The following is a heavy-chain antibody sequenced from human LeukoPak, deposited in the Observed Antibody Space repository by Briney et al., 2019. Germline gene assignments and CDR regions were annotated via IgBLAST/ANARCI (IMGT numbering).Heavy chain of an antibody. V-gene: IGHV4-34*01. Sequence: PSETLSLTCAVYGGSFSGYYWSWIRQPPGKGLEWIGEINHSGSTNYNPSLKSRVTISVDTSKNQFSLKLSSVTAADTAVYYCARDSRNYYDSSGRYYSDYWGQGTLVTVSS. CDR3: ARDSRNYYDSSGRYYSDY. D-gene: IGHD3-22*01. CDR2: INHSGST. CDR1: GGSFSGYY. J-gene: IGHJ4*02.